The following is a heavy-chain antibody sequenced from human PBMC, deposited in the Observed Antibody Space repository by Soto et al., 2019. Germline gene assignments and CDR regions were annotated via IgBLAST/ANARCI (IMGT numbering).Heavy chain of an antibody. CDR1: GGTFSSYA. J-gene: IGHJ6*02. V-gene: IGHV1-69*12. CDR3: ARALPAGKRYYYYGMDV. Sequence: QVQLVQSGAEVKKPGSSVKVSCKASGGTFSSYAIGWVRQAPGQGLEWMGGIIPIFGTANYAQKFQGRVTITADESTSTAYMELSSLRSEDTAVYYCARALPAGKRYYYYGMDVWGQGTTVTVSS. CDR2: IIPIFGTA. D-gene: IGHD6-13*01.